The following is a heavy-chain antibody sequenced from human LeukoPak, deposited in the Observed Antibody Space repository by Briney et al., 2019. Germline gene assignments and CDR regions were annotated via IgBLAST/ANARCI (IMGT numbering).Heavy chain of an antibody. CDR3: VIDLGDYNDF. Sequence: GGSLRLSCAVSGITFSSYWMHWVRQDPGRGLLWVSRINTQGTYTNYADSVKGRFTISRDNAKHTLYLQMSSLRADDTAVYYCVIDLGDYNDFWGQGTLVSVSS. CDR2: INTQGTYT. CDR1: GITFSSYW. D-gene: IGHD2-15*01. V-gene: IGHV3-74*01. J-gene: IGHJ4*02.